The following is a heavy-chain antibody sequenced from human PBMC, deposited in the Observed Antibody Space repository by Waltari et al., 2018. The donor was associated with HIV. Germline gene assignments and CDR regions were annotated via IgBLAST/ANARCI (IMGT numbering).Heavy chain of an antibody. Sequence: QVQLVESGGGLVQPGGSVRLSCAASGFIFRDFAIHWVRQAPGKGLEWVAVISRDGSSKYYADSVQGRFTISRDNSKNSLHLHMNSLRPKDTAVYYCAREGIVAAPFDFWGLGTLVTVSS. J-gene: IGHJ4*02. V-gene: IGHV3-30*01. D-gene: IGHD2-15*01. CDR3: AREGIVAAPFDF. CDR1: GFIFRDFA. CDR2: ISRDGSSK.